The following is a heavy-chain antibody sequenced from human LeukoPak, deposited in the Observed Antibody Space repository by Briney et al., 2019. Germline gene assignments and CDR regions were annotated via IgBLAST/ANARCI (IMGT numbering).Heavy chain of an antibody. Sequence: GGSLRLSCAASGFTFSDYYMSWIRQAPGKGLEWVSYISNTGSTTQYADSVKGRFTISRDNAKNSLHLQMNSLRAEDTAVYYCARVRGSYSVDYWGPRTLVTVSS. CDR2: ISNTGSTT. J-gene: IGHJ4*02. CDR3: ARVRGSYSVDY. CDR1: GFTFSDYY. D-gene: IGHD1-26*01. V-gene: IGHV3-11*04.